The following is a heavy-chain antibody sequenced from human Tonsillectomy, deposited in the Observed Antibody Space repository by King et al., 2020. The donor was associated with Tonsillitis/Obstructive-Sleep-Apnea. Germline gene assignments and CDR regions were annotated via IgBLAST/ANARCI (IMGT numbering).Heavy chain of an antibody. J-gene: IGHJ6*03. D-gene: IGHD3-22*01. CDR2: MNPNSGNT. CDR1: GYTFTSYD. CDR3: ARDYYDSSGYYMDV. Sequence: QLVQSGAEVKKPGASVKVSCKASGYTFTSYDINWVRQATGQGLEWMGWMNPNSGNTGYAQKFQGRVTMTRNTSIRTAYMELRSLRSEDTAVYYCARDYYDSSGYYMDVWGKGTTVTVSS. V-gene: IGHV1-8*01.